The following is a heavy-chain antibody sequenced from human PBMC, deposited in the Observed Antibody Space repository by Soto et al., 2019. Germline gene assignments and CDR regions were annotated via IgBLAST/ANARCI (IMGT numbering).Heavy chain of an antibody. CDR2: IWYDGSDK. CDR3: ALRWYSYHFDL. D-gene: IGHD1-1*01. V-gene: IGHV3-33*08. CDR1: GFTFSSYG. J-gene: IGHJ4*02. Sequence: GGSLRLSCAASGFTFSSYGMHWVRQAPGKGLEWVAVIWYDGSDKYYADSVKGRLTISRDNSKNTLYLQMNSLRAEDTAVYYCALRWYSYHFDLWGQGTLVTV.